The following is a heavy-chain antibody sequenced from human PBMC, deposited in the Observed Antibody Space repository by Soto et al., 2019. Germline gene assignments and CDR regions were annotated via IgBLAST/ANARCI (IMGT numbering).Heavy chain of an antibody. CDR3: ARDRQGVSGYYYGMDV. Sequence: GGSLRLSCAASGFTFSSYAMHWVRQAPGKGLEWVAVISYDGSNKYYADSVKGRFTISRDNSKNTLYLQMNSLRAEDTAVYYCARDRQGVSGYYYGMDVWGQGTTVTVSS. CDR1: GFTFSSYA. J-gene: IGHJ6*02. V-gene: IGHV3-30-3*01. CDR2: ISYDGSNK. D-gene: IGHD3-10*01.